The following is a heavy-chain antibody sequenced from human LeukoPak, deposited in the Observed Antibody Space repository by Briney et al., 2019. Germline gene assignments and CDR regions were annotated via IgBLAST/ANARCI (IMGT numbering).Heavy chain of an antibody. V-gene: IGHV1-46*01. CDR1: GYTFTSYY. CDR2: INPSGGST. J-gene: IGHJ4*02. D-gene: IGHD3-16*01. CDR3: ATEGPDDYFSGAYFEY. Sequence: ASVKVSCKASGYTFTSYYMHWVRQAPGQGLEWMGIINPSGGSTSYAQKFQGRVTMTRDTSTNTAFLELSSLRSEDTAVYYCATEGPDDYFSGAYFEYWGQGTLLTVSS.